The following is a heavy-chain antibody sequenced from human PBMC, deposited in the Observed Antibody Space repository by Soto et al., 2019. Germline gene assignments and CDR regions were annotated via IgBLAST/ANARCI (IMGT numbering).Heavy chain of an antibody. J-gene: IGHJ4*02. D-gene: IGHD5-12*01. CDR2: IDWDDDK. Sequence: SGPTLVNPTQTLTLTCTFSGFSLSTSGMCVSWIRQPPGKAMEWLALIDWDDDKYYSTSLKTRLTISKDSSKNQVVLTMTNMDLVYTATYYCARSRGYSGYDLDYWGQGTLVTVSS. CDR3: ARSRGYSGYDLDY. CDR1: GFSLSTSGMC. V-gene: IGHV2-70*01.